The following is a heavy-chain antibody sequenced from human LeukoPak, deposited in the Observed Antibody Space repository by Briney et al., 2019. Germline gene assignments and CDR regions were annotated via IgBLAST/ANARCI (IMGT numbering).Heavy chain of an antibody. CDR2: IKSDGSRT. Sequence: GGSLRLSCAASGFTFSNAWMSWVRQAPGKGLVWVSHIKSDGSRTTYADSVRGRFTISRDNAKNTLYLQMNSLRAEDTAVYYCARDRGYTQDYWGQGTLVTVSS. CDR1: GFTFSNAW. V-gene: IGHV3-74*01. CDR3: ARDRGYTQDY. J-gene: IGHJ4*02. D-gene: IGHD5-12*01.